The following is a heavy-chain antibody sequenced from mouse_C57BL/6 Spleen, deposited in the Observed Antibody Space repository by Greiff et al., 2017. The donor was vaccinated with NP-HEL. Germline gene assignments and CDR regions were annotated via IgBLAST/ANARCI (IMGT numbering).Heavy chain of an antibody. CDR3: ARRGAIYDGYYRLYFDY. Sequence: QVQLQQPGAELVKPGASVKLSCKASGYTFTSYWMQWVKQRPGQGLEWIGEIDPSDSYTNYKQKFKGKATLTVDTSSSTAYRQLRSLTCGDSAVYYCARRGAIYDGYYRLYFDYWGQGTTLTVSS. D-gene: IGHD2-3*01. CDR2: IDPSDSYT. V-gene: IGHV1-50*01. CDR1: GYTFTSYW. J-gene: IGHJ2*01.